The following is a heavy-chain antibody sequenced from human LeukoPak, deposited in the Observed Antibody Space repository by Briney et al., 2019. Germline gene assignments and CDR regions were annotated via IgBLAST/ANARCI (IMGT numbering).Heavy chain of an antibody. CDR1: GGSIGSYY. Sequence: SSETLSLTCTVSGGSIGSYYWSWIRQPPGKGLEWIGEINHSGSTNYNPSIKSRVTISVDTSKNQFSLKLSSVTAADTAVYYCARKVDTAISDLDYWGQGTLVTVSS. J-gene: IGHJ4*02. V-gene: IGHV4-34*01. CDR2: INHSGST. CDR3: ARKVDTAISDLDY. D-gene: IGHD5-18*01.